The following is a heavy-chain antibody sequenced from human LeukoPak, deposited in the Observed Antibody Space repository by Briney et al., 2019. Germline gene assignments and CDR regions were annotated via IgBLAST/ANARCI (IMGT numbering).Heavy chain of an antibody. CDR3: AREITYYDFWSGYYSDGYFDY. D-gene: IGHD3-3*01. Sequence: PSETLSLTCTVSGGSISSSSYYWGWIRQPPGKGPEWIGGIYYSGSTYYNPSLKSRVTISVDTSKNQFSLKLSSVTAADTAVYYCAREITYYDFWSGYYSDGYFDYWGQGTLVTVSS. J-gene: IGHJ4*02. V-gene: IGHV4-39*02. CDR2: IYYSGST. CDR1: GGSISSSSYY.